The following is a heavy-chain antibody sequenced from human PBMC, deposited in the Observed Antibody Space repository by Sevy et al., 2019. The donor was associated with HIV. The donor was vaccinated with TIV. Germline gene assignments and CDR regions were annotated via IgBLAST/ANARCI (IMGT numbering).Heavy chain of an antibody. V-gene: IGHV4-39*01. Sequence: SETLSLTCTVSGGSINNKAYYWAWIRQPPGKGLGWIGSMFYNGNSYYNPSLNCRVTISLDTSKNQFSLRLTFVTAADTAVYYCARRLAAAGGGNEYFQPWGQGTLVTVSS. D-gene: IGHD6-13*01. CDR2: MFYNGNS. CDR3: ARRLAAAGGGNEYFQP. CDR1: GGSINNKAYY. J-gene: IGHJ1*01.